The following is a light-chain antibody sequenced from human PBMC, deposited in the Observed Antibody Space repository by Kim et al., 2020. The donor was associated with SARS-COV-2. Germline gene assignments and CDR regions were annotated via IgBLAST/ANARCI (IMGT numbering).Light chain of an antibody. CDR1: QSVSSN. J-gene: IGKJ1*01. CDR3: QQYNNWPT. CDR2: CAS. V-gene: IGKV3-15*01. Sequence: SPGARATLACRARQSVSSNLPSYHQQPGQAPMLLIYCASSRATGIPARFSGSRSGTDFTLTISSLQSEDFAVYYCQQYNNWPTFGQGTKVEI.